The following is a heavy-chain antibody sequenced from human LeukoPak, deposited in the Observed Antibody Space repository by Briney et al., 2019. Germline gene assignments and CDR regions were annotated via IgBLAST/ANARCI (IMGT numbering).Heavy chain of an antibody. J-gene: IGHJ4*02. D-gene: IGHD2-15*01. CDR2: INWNGGST. CDR1: GFTFDDYG. CDR3: ARVPYCSGGSCYSQYYFDY. V-gene: IGHV3-20*04. Sequence: GGSLRLSCAASGFTFDDYGMGWVRQAPGKGLEWVSGINWNGGSTGYADSVKGRFTISRDNAKNSLYLQMNSLRAEDTALYYCARVPYCSGGSCYSQYYFDYWGQGTLVTVSS.